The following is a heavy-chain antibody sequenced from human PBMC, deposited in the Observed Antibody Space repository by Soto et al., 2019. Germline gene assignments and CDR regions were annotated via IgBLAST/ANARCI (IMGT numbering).Heavy chain of an antibody. J-gene: IGHJ3*02. D-gene: IGHD5-18*01. Sequence: GGSLRLSCAASGFTFSNAWMNWVRQAPGKGLEWVGRIKSKTDGGTTDYAAPVKGRFTISRDDSKNTLYLQMNSLKTEDTAVYYCTTGKRGGIQLWPYAFDIWGQGTMVT. CDR3: TTGKRGGIQLWPYAFDI. CDR1: GFTFSNAW. V-gene: IGHV3-15*07. CDR2: IKSKTDGGTT.